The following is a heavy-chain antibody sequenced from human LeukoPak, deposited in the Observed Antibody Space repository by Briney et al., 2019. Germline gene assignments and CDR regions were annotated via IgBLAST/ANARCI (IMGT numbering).Heavy chain of an antibody. CDR1: GFTFSSYA. CDR3: AKELFRIAVAGINDY. D-gene: IGHD6-19*01. J-gene: IGHJ4*02. V-gene: IGHV3-23*01. Sequence: GGSLRLSCASSGFTFSSYAMSWVRQAPGKGLEWVSSISGSGGSTYYADSVKGRFTISRDNSKNTLYLQMNSLRAEDTAVYYCAKELFRIAVAGINDYWGQGTLVTVSS. CDR2: ISGSGGST.